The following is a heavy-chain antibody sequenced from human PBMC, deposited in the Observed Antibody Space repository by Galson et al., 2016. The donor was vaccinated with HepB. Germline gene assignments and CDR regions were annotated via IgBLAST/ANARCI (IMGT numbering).Heavy chain of an antibody. D-gene: IGHD5-24*01. V-gene: IGHV3-33*01. CDR1: GFSFSSYG. CDR2: IWSDGTNK. J-gene: IGHJ4*01. CDR3: ARDRVELATIDY. Sequence: SLRLSCAASGFSFSSYGMHWVRQAPGKGLEWVAVIWSDGTNKYYADSVKGRFTISRDNSKNTLYLQMNSLRGEDTAVYYCARDRVELATIDYWGHGTLVTVSS.